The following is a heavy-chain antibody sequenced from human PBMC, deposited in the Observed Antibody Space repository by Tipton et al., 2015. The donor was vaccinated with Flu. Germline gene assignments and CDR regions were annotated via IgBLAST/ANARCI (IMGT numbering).Heavy chain of an antibody. Sequence: TLSLTCAVYGGSFSGYYWSWLRQPAGRGLEWIGRIFTSGSSNYNPSLKSRVIMSVDTTKNQFSLMLSSVTTAATAVYYWAKAEGGSTQRPECNWFDPWGQGTLVTVSS. CDR3: AKAEGGSTQRPECNWFDP. J-gene: IGHJ5*02. D-gene: IGHD2-15*01. CDR1: GGSFSGYY. CDR2: IFTSGSS. V-gene: IGHV4-59*10.